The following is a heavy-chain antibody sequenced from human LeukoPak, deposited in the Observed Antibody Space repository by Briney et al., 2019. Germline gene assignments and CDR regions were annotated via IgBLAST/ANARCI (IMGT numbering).Heavy chain of an antibody. CDR1: GYTFTSYD. D-gene: IGHD2-2*01. CDR2: MNPNSGNT. CDR3: ARGRRGSSPPRSHNWFDP. J-gene: IGHJ5*02. V-gene: IGHV1-8*01. Sequence: ASVKVSCKASGYTFTSYDINWVRQATGQGLEWMGWMNPNSGNTGYAQKFQGRVTMTRNTSISTAYMELSSLRSEGTAVYYCARGRRGSSPPRSHNWFDPWGQGTLVTVSS.